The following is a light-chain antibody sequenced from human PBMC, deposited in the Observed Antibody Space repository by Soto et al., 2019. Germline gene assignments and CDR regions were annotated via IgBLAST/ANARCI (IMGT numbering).Light chain of an antibody. V-gene: IGKV3-11*01. Sequence: EVVLTQSPATLSLSPGERATLSCRASENVRTFVDWYQQKPGQAPRLLIYGASNRATGIPARFSGSGSGTDFTLTISNLEPEDVAVYFCQQYYGNPTFGGGTKVEIK. J-gene: IGKJ4*01. CDR1: ENVRTF. CDR3: QQYYGNPT. CDR2: GAS.